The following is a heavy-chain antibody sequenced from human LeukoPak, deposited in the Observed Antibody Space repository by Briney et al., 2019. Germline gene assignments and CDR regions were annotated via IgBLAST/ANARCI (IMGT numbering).Heavy chain of an antibody. CDR2: IYYSGST. CDR3: ARSTDKVYFHH. J-gene: IGHJ1*01. V-gene: IGHV4-39*07. D-gene: IGHD1-1*01. CDR1: GGSISSSSYY. Sequence: SETLSLTCTVSGGSISSSSYYWGWIRQPPGKGLEWIGSIYYSGSTYYNPSLKSRVTISVDTSKNQFSLKLSSVTAADTAMYYCARSTDKVYFHHWGQGSLVTVSS.